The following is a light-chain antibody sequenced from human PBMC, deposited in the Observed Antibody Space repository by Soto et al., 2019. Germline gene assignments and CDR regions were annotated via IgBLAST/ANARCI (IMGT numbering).Light chain of an antibody. V-gene: IGKV3-15*01. CDR1: QSVSSN. CDR3: QQYYNWPPMYT. J-gene: IGKJ2*01. CDR2: GQS. Sequence: EIVMXQXPXTLSVSPGERATLSCRASQSVSSNLAWYQQKPGQAPRLLIYGQSTRATGIPARFSGSGSGTEFTLTISSLQSEDFAVYYCQQYYNWPPMYTFGQGTKLEIK.